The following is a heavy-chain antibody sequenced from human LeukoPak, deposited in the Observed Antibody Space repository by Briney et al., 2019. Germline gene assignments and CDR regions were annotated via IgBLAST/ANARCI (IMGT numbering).Heavy chain of an antibody. CDR1: GFTFSSYS. CDR3: ARGQYSTFDY. Sequence: GGSLRLSCAASGFTFSSYSMNWVRQAPGKGLEWVSYISSSSTIYYADSVKGRFTISRDNAKNSLYLQMNSLRAEDTAVYYCARGQYSTFDYWGQGTLVTVSS. V-gene: IGHV3-48*01. J-gene: IGHJ4*02. D-gene: IGHD6-6*01. CDR2: ISSSSTI.